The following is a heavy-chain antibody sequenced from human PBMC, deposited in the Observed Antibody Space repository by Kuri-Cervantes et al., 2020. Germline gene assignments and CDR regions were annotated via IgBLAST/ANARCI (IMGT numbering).Heavy chain of an antibody. D-gene: IGHD1-26*01. CDR2: ITWNSDTI. CDR1: GFTFDDYA. Sequence: GGSLRLSCAASGFTFDDYAMHWVRQSPGKGLEWVSGITWNSDTIDYADSVKGRFTISRDNAKNSLYLQMNSLRAEDTAVYYCASTKWELLNTPPLDYWARELWSPSPQ. CDR3: ASTKWELLNTPPLDY. J-gene: IGHJ4*02. V-gene: IGHV3-9*01.